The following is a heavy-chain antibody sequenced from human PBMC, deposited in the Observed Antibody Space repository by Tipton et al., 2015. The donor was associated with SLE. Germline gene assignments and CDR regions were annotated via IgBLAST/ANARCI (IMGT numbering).Heavy chain of an antibody. CDR3: ARGRDGDYGREADS. CDR1: GFSFNTYE. J-gene: IGHJ4*02. D-gene: IGHD4-17*01. CDR2: ISSSGTNI. V-gene: IGHV3-48*03. Sequence: SLRLSCAASGFSFNTYEMYWVRQAPGKGLEWVSYISSSGTNIYYAGSVKGRFTISRDNARNSLYLQMNSLRAEDTAFYYCARGRDGDYGREADSWGQGTLVTVSS.